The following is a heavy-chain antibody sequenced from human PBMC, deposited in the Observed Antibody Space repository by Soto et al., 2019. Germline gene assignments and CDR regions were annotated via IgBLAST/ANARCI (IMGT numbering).Heavy chain of an antibody. Sequence: QVQLQEPGPRLVSPSETLSLTCTVSGASVTSGDFYWSWIRQPPGKGLEWIGYVYYNESDYYNPSLKSRTSISVDTSKNHFTLELSSVTAADTAVYYCAALLAGGWGQGSLVTVSS. D-gene: IGHD3-10*01. CDR2: VYYNESD. J-gene: IGHJ4*02. CDR3: AALLAGG. CDR1: GASVTSGDFY. V-gene: IGHV4-30-4*01.